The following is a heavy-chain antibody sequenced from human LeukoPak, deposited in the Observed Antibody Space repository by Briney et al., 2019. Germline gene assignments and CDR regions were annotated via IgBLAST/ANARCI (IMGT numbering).Heavy chain of an antibody. V-gene: IGHV3-21*01. J-gene: IGHJ4*02. D-gene: IGHD6-6*01. CDR3: ARDPGAYSSSPIDY. Sequence: GGSLRLSCAASAFTLSSFTMNWVRQAPGKGLEWVSSISSSSSYIYSADSVKGRFTISRDNARNSLYPRMNSLRAEDTAVYYCARDPGAYSSSPIDYWGQGTLVTVSS. CDR2: ISSSSSYI. CDR1: AFTLSSFT.